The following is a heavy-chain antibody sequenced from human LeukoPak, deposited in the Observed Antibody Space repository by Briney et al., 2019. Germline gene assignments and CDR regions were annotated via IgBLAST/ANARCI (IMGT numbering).Heavy chain of an antibody. J-gene: IGHJ4*02. Sequence: PGGSLRLSCAASGFTFSSYAMSWVRQAPGKGLEWVSAISGSGGSTYYADSVKGRFTISRDNSKNTLYLQMNSLRAEDTAVYYCAKGYDGGLSRSAAGTRYPLDYWGQGTLVTVSS. CDR2: ISGSGGST. CDR1: GFTFSSYA. D-gene: IGHD6-13*01. CDR3: AKGYDGGLSRSAAGTRYPLDY. V-gene: IGHV3-23*01.